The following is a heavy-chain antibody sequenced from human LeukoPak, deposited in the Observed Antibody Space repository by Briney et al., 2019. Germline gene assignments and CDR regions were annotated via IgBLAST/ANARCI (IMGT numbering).Heavy chain of an antibody. D-gene: IGHD3-22*01. CDR3: AIHYYDSSGYSDY. CDR2: IIPILGIA. J-gene: IGHJ4*02. CDR1: GGTFSSYT. Sequence: SVKVSCKASGGTFSSYTISWVRQALGQGLEWMGRIIPILGIANYAQKFQGRVTITADKSTSTAYMELSSLRSEDTAVYYCAIHYYDSSGYSDYWGQGTLVTVSS. V-gene: IGHV1-69*02.